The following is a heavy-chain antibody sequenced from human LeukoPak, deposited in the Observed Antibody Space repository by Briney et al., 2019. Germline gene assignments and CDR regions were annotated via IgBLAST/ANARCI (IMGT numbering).Heavy chain of an antibody. V-gene: IGHV3-74*01. D-gene: IGHD4-11*01. CDR1: GFTFSSYW. Sequence: GRSLRLSCAASGFTFSSYWMHWARQAPGKGLVWVSRINSDGSSTSYADSVKSRFTISRDNAKNTLYLQMNSLRAEDTAVYYCAMVATVTTAWFDPWGQGTLVTVSS. CDR3: AMVATVTTAWFDP. CDR2: INSDGSST. J-gene: IGHJ5*02.